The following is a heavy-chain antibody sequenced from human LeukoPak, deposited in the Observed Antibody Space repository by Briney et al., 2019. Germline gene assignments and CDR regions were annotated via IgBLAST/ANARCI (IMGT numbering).Heavy chain of an antibody. CDR1: GFTFSSYA. J-gene: IGHJ4*02. CDR3: ARGGASELYYFDY. CDR2: ITSGGGNT. V-gene: IGHV3-23*01. D-gene: IGHD2-15*01. Sequence: GGSLRLSCAASGFTFSSYAMSWVRQAPGKGLEWVSAITSGGGNTYYADSVKGRFTISRDTSKNTLFLQMNSLRAEDTAVYYCARGGASELYYFDYWGQGTLVTVSS.